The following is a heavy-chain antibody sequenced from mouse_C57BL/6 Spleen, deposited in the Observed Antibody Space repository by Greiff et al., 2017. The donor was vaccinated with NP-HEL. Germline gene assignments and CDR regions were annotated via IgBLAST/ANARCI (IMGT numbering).Heavy chain of an antibody. J-gene: IGHJ2*01. CDR1: GFSLTSYA. D-gene: IGHD3-2*02. CDR2: IWTGGGT. Sequence: VMLVESGPGLVAPSQSLSITCTVSGFSLTSYAISWVRPPPGKGLEWLGVIWTGGGTHYNSALKSRLSISKDNSKSQAFLKMNSLQTDDTARYYCARTGQLKGGFDYWGQGTTLTVSS. V-gene: IGHV2-9-1*01. CDR3: ARTGQLKGGFDY.